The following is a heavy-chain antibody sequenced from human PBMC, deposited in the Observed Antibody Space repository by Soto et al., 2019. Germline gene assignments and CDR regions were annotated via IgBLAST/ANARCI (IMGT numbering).Heavy chain of an antibody. CDR1: GDIFSSYW. Sequence: GESLKISCKGSGDIFSSYWIGWVRQIPGKGLEWMGIIYPGDSDTRYSPSFQGQVTISADKSISTAYLQWSSLKASDTAMYYCLRRCDDSRLPLAVPGQGTTVTVSS. CDR2: IYPGDSDT. D-gene: IGHD3-22*01. V-gene: IGHV5-51*01. J-gene: IGHJ6*01. CDR3: LRRCDDSRLPLAV.